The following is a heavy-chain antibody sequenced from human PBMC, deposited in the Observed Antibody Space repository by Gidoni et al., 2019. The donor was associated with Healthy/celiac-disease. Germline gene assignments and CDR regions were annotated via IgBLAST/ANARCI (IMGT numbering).Heavy chain of an antibody. Sequence: EVQLVESGGGLVQPGGSLRLSCAASGFTFSSYSMNWVRQAPGKGLEWVSYLSSSSSTIYYADYVKGRFTISRDNAKNSLYLQMNSLRAEDTAVYYCARGVAGNGDAFDIWGQGTMVTVSS. CDR1: GFTFSSYS. D-gene: IGHD6-19*01. V-gene: IGHV3-48*01. J-gene: IGHJ3*02. CDR2: LSSSSSTI. CDR3: ARGVAGNGDAFDI.